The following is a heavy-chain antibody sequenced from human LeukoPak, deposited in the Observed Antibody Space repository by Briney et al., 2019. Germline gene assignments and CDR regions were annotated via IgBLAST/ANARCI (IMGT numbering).Heavy chain of an antibody. J-gene: IGHJ4*02. CDR1: GGSISSYY. D-gene: IGHD5-18*01. V-gene: IGHV4-59*08. CDR3: AKWGNSYGYLDY. CDR2: IYYSGST. Sequence: SETLSLTCTVSGGSISSYYWSWIRQPPGQGLEWIGYIYYSGSTDYNPSLKSRVTISVDRYKNQFSLKLNSVTAADTAVYYCAKWGNSYGYLDYWGQGTLVTVS.